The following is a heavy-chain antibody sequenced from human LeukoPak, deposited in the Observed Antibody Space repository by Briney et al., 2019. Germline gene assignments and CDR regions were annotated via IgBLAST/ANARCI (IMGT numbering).Heavy chain of an antibody. V-gene: IGHV3-23*01. J-gene: IGHJ6*03. Sequence: GGSLRLSCAASGFTFSDYYMSWIRQAPGKGLEWVSAINGSGGSTYYADSVKRRFIISRDNSKNTVYLQMNSLRGEDTAVYYCTAGSGWKPYYYYYMDVWGKGTTVTVSS. CDR1: GFTFSDYY. CDR2: INGSGGST. CDR3: TAGSGWKPYYYYYMDV. D-gene: IGHD6-19*01.